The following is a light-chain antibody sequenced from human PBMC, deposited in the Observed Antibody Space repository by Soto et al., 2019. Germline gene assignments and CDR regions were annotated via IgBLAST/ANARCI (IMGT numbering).Light chain of an antibody. Sequence: EIVLTQSPGTLSLSPGERATLSCRASQSVSSSYLAWYQKKPGQAPRLLIYGASSRATGIPDRFSGSGSGTDFTLTISRLEPEDFEVYYCQQYGRSPLYTFGQGTKLEIK. J-gene: IGKJ2*01. V-gene: IGKV3-20*01. CDR1: QSVSSSY. CDR3: QQYGRSPLYT. CDR2: GAS.